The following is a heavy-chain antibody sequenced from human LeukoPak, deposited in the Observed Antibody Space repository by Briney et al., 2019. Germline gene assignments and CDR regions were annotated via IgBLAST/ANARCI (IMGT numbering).Heavy chain of an antibody. CDR1: GFTFSSYG. CDR3: ARAKPKNMVRGLIMRRESRYYFDY. V-gene: IGHV3-33*08. Sequence: GGSLRLSCAASGFTFSSYGMHWVRQAPGKGLEWVTVISYDESNKYYADSVKGRFTISRDNSKNTLYLQMNSLRAEDTAVYYCARAKPKNMVRGLIMRRESRYYFDYWGQGTLVTVSS. J-gene: IGHJ4*02. CDR2: ISYDESNK. D-gene: IGHD3-10*01.